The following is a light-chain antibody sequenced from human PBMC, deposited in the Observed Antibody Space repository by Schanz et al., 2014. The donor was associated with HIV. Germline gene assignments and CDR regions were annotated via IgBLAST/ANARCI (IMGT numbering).Light chain of an antibody. CDR3: SSYAATSNVL. J-gene: IGLJ3*02. V-gene: IGLV1-47*01. CDR2: KNN. CDR1: NYNIGSNF. Sequence: QSVLTQPPSVSETPGQRVTISCSGSNYNIGSNFVYWYQQLPGTAPKLLIYKNNRRPSGVPERFSGSKSGNTASLTVSGLQADDEADYYCSSYAATSNVLFGGGTKLTVL.